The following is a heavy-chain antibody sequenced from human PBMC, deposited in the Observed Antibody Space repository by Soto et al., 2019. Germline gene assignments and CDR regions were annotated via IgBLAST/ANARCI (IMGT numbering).Heavy chain of an antibody. V-gene: IGHV1-8*01. Sequence: QGQLVQSGAEVKKPGASVKVSCKASGYHFTSYDINWVRLATGQGLEWMGWMNPNSGNTAYAQKFEGRVTMTRNTSISTAYMERSSLRSEYTAVYYCSRLKQDYAVAWGQGTLVTVSS. D-gene: IGHD3-16*01. CDR3: SRLKQDYAVA. J-gene: IGHJ5*02. CDR1: GYHFTSYD. CDR2: MNPNSGNT.